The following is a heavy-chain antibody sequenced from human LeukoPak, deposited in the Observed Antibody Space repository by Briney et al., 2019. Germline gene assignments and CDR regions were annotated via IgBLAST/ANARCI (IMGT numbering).Heavy chain of an antibody. V-gene: IGHV3-30*18. CDR1: GFTFSSYG. D-gene: IGHD1-1*01. Sequence: GGSLRLSCAASGFTFSSYGMHWVRQAPDKGLQWVAVISYDGSNKYYADSVKGRFTISRDNSKNTLYLQMNSLRAEDTAVYYCAKDVDDGPIDYWGQGTLVTVSS. CDR2: ISYDGSNK. CDR3: AKDVDDGPIDY. J-gene: IGHJ4*02.